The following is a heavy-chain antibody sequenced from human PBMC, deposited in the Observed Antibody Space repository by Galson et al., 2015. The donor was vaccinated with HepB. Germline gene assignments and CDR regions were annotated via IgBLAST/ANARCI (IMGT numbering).Heavy chain of an antibody. CDR2: IKEDGSEK. J-gene: IGHJ6*03. D-gene: IGHD5-18*01. CDR3: ARDQIQLHYGGHYYYNHYMDV. Sequence: SLRLSCAASGFSFRNYWMGWVRQAPGKGLEWVANIKEDGSEKYNVDSVKGRFTISRDNAKNSLYLQMNSLRAEDTAVYYCARDQIQLHYGGHYYYNHYMDVWGKGTTVTVSS. CDR1: GFSFRNYW. V-gene: IGHV3-7*03.